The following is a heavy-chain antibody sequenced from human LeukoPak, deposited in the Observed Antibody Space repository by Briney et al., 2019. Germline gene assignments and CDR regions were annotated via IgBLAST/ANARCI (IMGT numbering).Heavy chain of an antibody. V-gene: IGHV3-30*04. J-gene: IGHJ4*02. CDR3: ARASIVRRIWEGKSKSYFDY. CDR1: GFTFSSYA. D-gene: IGHD3-10*01. Sequence: QAGGSLRLSCAASGFTFSSYAMHWVRQAPGKGLEWVAVISYDGSNKYYADSVKGRFTISRDNSKNTLSLQMNSLRAEDTAVYYCARASIVRRIWEGKSKSYFDYWGQGTLVTVSS. CDR2: ISYDGSNK.